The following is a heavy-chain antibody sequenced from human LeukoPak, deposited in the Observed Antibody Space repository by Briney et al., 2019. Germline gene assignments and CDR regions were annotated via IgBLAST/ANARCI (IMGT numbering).Heavy chain of an antibody. V-gene: IGHV3-33*01. CDR3: ARDDCSTTICLAY. Sequence: GTSLRLSCETSGFTFRNYGMHWVRQAPGKGLDWVAVIWYDESKKYYADSVKGRFTISRDISKNTLYLQMNSLRAEDTAVYYCARDDCSTTICLAYWGQGTLVSVSS. J-gene: IGHJ4*02. CDR1: GFTFRNYG. CDR2: IWYDESKK. D-gene: IGHD2-2*01.